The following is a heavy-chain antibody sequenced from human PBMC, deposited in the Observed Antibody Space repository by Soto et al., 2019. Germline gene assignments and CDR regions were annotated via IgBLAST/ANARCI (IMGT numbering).Heavy chain of an antibody. CDR2: IYWDDDK. CDR3: AHRRQGGYYFDY. CDR1: GFSLSTSGVG. Sequence: QITLKESGPTLVKPTQTLTLTCTFSGFSLSTSGVGVGWIRQPPGKALEWLALIYWDDDKRYSPSLKSRHTITKDTSKNQVVLTMTNMDPVDTATYYCAHRRQGGYYFDYWGQGTLVTVSS. V-gene: IGHV2-5*02. J-gene: IGHJ4*02.